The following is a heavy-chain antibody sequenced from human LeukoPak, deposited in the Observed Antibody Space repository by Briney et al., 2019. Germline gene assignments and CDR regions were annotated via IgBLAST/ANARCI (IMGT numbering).Heavy chain of an antibody. CDR3: ARLFGSGSRDFDY. J-gene: IGHJ4*02. D-gene: IGHD1-26*01. CDR2: IYPGDSDT. V-gene: IGHV5-51*01. CDR1: GYSFTTYW. Sequence: HGESLKISCKGCGYSFTTYWIGWVRQMPGKGLEWMGIIYPGDSDTTYSPSFQGQVTISVDKSISTAYLRWSSLKASDTAMYYCARLFGSGSRDFDYWGQGTLVTVSS.